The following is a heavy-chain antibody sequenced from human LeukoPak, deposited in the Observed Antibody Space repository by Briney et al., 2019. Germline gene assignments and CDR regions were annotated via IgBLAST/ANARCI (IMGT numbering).Heavy chain of an antibody. V-gene: IGHV4-34*01. CDR1: SGSFSGYY. CDR2: INYSGTT. Sequence: PSETLSLTCAVYSGSFSGYYWSWIRQPPGKGLAWIGEINYSGTTNYNPSLASRVTISVDWAKNQFSLKMTSVTEADTAVYYCARSGRYFEAQWGHGNQVTVSS. CDR3: ARSGRYFEAQ. D-gene: IGHD3-9*01. J-gene: IGHJ4*01.